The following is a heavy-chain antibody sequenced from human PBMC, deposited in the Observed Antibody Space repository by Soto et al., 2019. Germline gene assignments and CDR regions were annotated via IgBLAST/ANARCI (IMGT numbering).Heavy chain of an antibody. CDR3: AKDPSGWTGAGWFDP. Sequence: GGSLRLSCAASGFTFSSYAMSWVRQAPGKGLEWVSAISGSGGSTYYADSVKGRFTISRDNSKNTLYLQMNSLRAEDTAVYYCAKDPSGWTGAGWFDPWGQGTLVTVSS. D-gene: IGHD6-19*01. CDR1: GFTFSSYA. J-gene: IGHJ5*02. CDR2: ISGSGGST. V-gene: IGHV3-23*01.